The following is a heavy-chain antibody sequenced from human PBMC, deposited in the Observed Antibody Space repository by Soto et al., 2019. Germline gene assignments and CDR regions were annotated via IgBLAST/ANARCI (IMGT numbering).Heavy chain of an antibody. J-gene: IGHJ4*02. CDR3: ARLIAAPGTTSDN. D-gene: IGHD6-13*01. CDR1: VDTFTRYG. V-gene: IGHV1-18*01. Sequence: QVQLVQSGAEVKKPGASVKVSCKASVDTFTRYGICWVRQDPGQGLEWMGWIRAYNGNTNYAQKLQGRVTMTTDTSTSTAYMELRSLRSDDTAVYYCARLIAAPGTTSDNWGQGTLVTVSS. CDR2: IRAYNGNT.